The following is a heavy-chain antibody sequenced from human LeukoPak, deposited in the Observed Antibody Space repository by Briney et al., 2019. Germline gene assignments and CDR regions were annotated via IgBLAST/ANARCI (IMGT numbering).Heavy chain of an antibody. CDR3: ARDAWIQLWLPHTY. Sequence: GGSLRLSCAASGFTFSSYWMSWVRPAPGKGLELVSNIKQDGSEKYYVDSVKGRFTISRDNAKNSLYLQMNSLRAEDTAVYYCARDAWIQLWLPHTYWGQGTLVTVSS. D-gene: IGHD5-18*01. J-gene: IGHJ4*02. CDR1: GFTFSSYW. CDR2: IKQDGSEK. V-gene: IGHV3-7*01.